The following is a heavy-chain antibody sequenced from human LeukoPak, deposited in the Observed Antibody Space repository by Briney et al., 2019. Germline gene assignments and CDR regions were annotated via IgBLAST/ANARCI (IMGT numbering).Heavy chain of an antibody. J-gene: IGHJ4*02. Sequence: SVKVFCKASGATFSRSAVACVRQAPGQGLEWKGGTIPIFGTPNYPQKFQGRVTIAADESTNTAYMELTNLSSDDTAVYFCARPTDGYNYGPLEYWGRGTLVTVSS. V-gene: IGHV1-69*13. CDR3: ARPTDGYNYGPLEY. D-gene: IGHD5-24*01. CDR2: TIPIFGTP. CDR1: GATFSRSA.